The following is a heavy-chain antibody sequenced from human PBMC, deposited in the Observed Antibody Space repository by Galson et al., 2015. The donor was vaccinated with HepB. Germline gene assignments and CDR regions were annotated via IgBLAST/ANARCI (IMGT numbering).Heavy chain of an antibody. Sequence: SVKVSCKASGGTFSSYAISWVRQAPGQGLEWMGGIIPIFGTANYAQKFQGRVTSTADEYTSTAYMELSSLRSEDTAVYYCACMRGSYYDYVWGSYIGYYYGMDVWGQGTTVTVSS. CDR1: GGTFSSYA. D-gene: IGHD3-16*01. CDR2: IIPIFGTA. J-gene: IGHJ6*02. V-gene: IGHV1-69*13. CDR3: ACMRGSYYDYVWGSYIGYYYGMDV.